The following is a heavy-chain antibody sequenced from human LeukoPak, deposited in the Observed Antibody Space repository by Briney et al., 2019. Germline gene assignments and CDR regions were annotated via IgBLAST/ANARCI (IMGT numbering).Heavy chain of an antibody. D-gene: IGHD6-13*01. CDR2: IYTSGST. J-gene: IGHJ4*02. CDR3: ARLSGPYAAAPN. Sequence: SQTLSLTCTVSGGSISSGSYYWSWIRQPAGKGLEWIGRIYTSGSTYYNPSLKSRVTISVDTSKNQFSLKLSSVTAADTAVYYCARLSGPYAAAPNWGQGTLVTVSS. CDR1: GGSISSGSYY. V-gene: IGHV4-61*02.